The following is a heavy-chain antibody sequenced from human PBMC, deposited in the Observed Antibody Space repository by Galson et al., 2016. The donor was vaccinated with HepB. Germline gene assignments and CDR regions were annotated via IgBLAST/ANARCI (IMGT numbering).Heavy chain of an antibody. V-gene: IGHV4-39*01. D-gene: IGHD3-3*01. J-gene: IGHJ4*02. CDR1: GFSISSTNHY. CDR2: IYYTGSP. Sequence: SETLSLTCTVSGFSISSTNHYWAWIRQSPGKGLEWIGSIYYTGSPHYNPSLKSRVTMSIDTSKNHFPLKRTSVTAADTSLYYCARLYFDFWSDYGGDHWGQGTLVTVSS. CDR3: ARLYFDFWSDYGGDH.